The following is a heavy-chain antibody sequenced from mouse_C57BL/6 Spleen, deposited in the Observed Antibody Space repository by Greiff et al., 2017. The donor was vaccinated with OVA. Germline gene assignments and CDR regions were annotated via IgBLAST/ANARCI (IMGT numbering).Heavy chain of an antibody. CDR1: GYTFTSYW. CDR2: INPSNGGT. CDR3: ARGDYGSSNGFAY. V-gene: IGHV1-53*01. Sequence: VQLQQPGTDLVKPGASVKLSCKASGYTFTSYWMHWVKQRPGHGLEWIGNINPSNGGTNYNEKFKSKATLTVNKSSSTAYMQLSSLTSEDSAIYYCARGDYGSSNGFAYSGKGTLVTGSA. D-gene: IGHD1-1*01. J-gene: IGHJ3*01.